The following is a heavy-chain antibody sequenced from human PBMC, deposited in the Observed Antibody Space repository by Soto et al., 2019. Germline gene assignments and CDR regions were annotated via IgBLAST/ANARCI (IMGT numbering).Heavy chain of an antibody. CDR3: ARDSPPNDY. J-gene: IGHJ4*02. Sequence: QVQLVQSGAEVKKPGASVKVSCKASGYTFTSYGISWVRQAPGQGLEWMGWIRVYNGNTKYAQKLEGRVTMTTDTSTSTDYMELRSLKSDDTAVYYCARDSPPNDYWGQGTLVTVSS. CDR1: GYTFTSYG. V-gene: IGHV1-18*01. CDR2: IRVYNGNT.